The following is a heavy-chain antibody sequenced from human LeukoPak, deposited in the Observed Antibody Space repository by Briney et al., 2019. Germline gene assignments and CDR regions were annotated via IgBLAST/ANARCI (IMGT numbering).Heavy chain of an antibody. CDR3: ARVSGLNNFDY. CDR2: IYTSGST. J-gene: IGHJ4*02. Sequence: SQTLSLTCTVSGGSISSGSYYWSWIRQPAGKGLEWIGRIYTSGSTNYNPSLKSRVTISVDTSKNQFSLKLTSVTAADTAVYYCARVSGLNNFDYWGQGTLVTVSS. CDR1: GGSISSGSYY. D-gene: IGHD1/OR15-1a*01. V-gene: IGHV4-61*02.